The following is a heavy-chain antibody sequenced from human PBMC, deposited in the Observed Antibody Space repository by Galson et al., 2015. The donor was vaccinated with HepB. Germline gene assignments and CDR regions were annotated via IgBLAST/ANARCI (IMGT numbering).Heavy chain of an antibody. D-gene: IGHD6-19*01. J-gene: IGHJ4*02. CDR3: ASDVIAVARDFDY. CDR1: GYTFTGYY. Sequence: SVKVSCKASGYTFTGYYMHWVRQAPGQGLEWMGRINPNSGGTNYAQKFQGRVTMTRDTSISTAYMELSRLRSDDTAVYYYASDVIAVARDFDYWGQGTLVTVSS. V-gene: IGHV1-2*06. CDR2: INPNSGGT.